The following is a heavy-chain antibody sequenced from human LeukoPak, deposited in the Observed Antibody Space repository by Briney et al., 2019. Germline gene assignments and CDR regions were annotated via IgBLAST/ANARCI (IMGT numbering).Heavy chain of an antibody. CDR2: IRYDGSNK. J-gene: IGHJ4*02. Sequence: PGGSLRLSCAASGFTFSSYGMHWVRQAPGKGLEWVAFIRYDGSNKYYADSVKGRFTISRDNAKNSLYLQMNSLRAEDTAVYYCARESVSWYYYDSSGIRWGQGTLVTVSS. V-gene: IGHV3-30*02. CDR3: ARESVSWYYYDSSGIR. CDR1: GFTFSSYG. D-gene: IGHD3-22*01.